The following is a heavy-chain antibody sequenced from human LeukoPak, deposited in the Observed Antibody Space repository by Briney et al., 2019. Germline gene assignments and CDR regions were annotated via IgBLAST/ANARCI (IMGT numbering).Heavy chain of an antibody. V-gene: IGHV4-34*01. J-gene: IGHJ6*03. Sequence: SETLSLTCAVYGGSFSGYYWSWIRQPPGKGLEWIGEINHSGSTNYNPPLKSRVTISVDTSKNQFSLKLSSVTAADTAVYYCARASCQFFYYYYYYMDVWGKGTTVTVSS. CDR2: INHSGST. D-gene: IGHD2-2*01. CDR3: ARASCQFFYYYYYYMDV. CDR1: GGSFSGYY.